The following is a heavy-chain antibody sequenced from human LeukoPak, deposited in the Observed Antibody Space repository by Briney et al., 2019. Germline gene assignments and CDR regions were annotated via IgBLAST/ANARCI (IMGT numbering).Heavy chain of an antibody. CDR1: GFTFSGYA. D-gene: IGHD2-2*01. J-gene: IGHJ6*03. CDR3: AKDAGYCSTTSCYPYYMDV. Sequence: PGGSLRLSCAASGFTFSGYAMSWVRQAPGKGLEWVSAISGSGGSTYYADSVKGRFTISRDTSKNTLYLQMNSLRVEDTAVYYCAKDAGYCSTTSCYPYYMDVWGKGTTVTVSS. CDR2: ISGSGGST. V-gene: IGHV3-23*01.